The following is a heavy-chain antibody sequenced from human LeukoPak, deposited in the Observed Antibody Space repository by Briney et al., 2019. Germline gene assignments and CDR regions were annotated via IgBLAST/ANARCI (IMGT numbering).Heavy chain of an antibody. CDR2: INHSGST. J-gene: IGHJ4*02. CDR3: ARRGYCSSTSCYAYFDY. V-gene: IGHV4-34*01. D-gene: IGHD2-2*01. Sequence: PSETLSLTCAVYGGSFSGYYWSRIRQPPGKGLEWIGEINHSGSTNYNPSLKSRVTISVDTSKNQFSLKLSSVTAADTAVYYCARRGYCSSTSCYAYFDYWGQGTLVTVSS. CDR1: GGSFSGYY.